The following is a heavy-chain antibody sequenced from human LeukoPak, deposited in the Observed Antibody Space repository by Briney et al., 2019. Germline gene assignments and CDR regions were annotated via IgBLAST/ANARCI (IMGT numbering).Heavy chain of an antibody. V-gene: IGHV3-30-3*01. CDR2: ISYDGSNK. CDR3: ARGADYGDYVPFDY. D-gene: IGHD4-17*01. Sequence: PGGSLRLSCAASGFTFSSYAMHWVCQAPGKGLEWVAVISYDGSNKYYADSVKGRFTISRDNSKNTLYLQMNSLRAEDTAVYYCARGADYGDYVPFDYWGQGTLVTVSS. CDR1: GFTFSSYA. J-gene: IGHJ4*02.